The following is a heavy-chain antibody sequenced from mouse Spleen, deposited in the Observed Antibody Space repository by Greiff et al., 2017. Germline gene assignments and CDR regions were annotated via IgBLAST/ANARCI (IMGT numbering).Heavy chain of an antibody. D-gene: IGHD1-1*01. J-gene: IGHJ2*01. CDR1: GYTFTSYW. V-gene: IGHV1-5*01. CDR3: TRTLYYGSSGY. Sequence: EVQLQQSGTVLARPGASVKMSCKTSGYTFTSYWMHWVKQRPGQGLEWIGAIYPGNSDTSYNQKFKGKAKLTAVTSASTAYMELSSLTNEDSAVYYCTRTLYYGSSGYWGQGTTLTVSS. CDR2: IYPGNSDT.